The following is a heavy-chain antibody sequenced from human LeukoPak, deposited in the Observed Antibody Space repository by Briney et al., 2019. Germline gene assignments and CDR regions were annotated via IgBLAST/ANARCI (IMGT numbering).Heavy chain of an antibody. CDR1: GGSISYYY. V-gene: IGHV4-59*01. Sequence: PSETLSLTCAVSGGSISYYYWTWIRQPPGKGLEWIGYIDNTGSTNYNPSLKSRVTISVDTSKNQFSLKLSSVTAADTAVYYCASRESSSDWFDPWGQGTLVTVSS. D-gene: IGHD6-6*01. CDR3: ASRESSSDWFDP. CDR2: IDNTGST. J-gene: IGHJ5*02.